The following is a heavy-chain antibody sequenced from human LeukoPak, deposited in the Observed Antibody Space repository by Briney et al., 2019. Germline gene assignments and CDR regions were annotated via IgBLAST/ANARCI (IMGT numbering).Heavy chain of an antibody. Sequence: SETLSPTCTVSGGSISSSSYYWGWIRQPPGKGLEWIGSIYYSGSTYYNPSLKGRVTISVDASKNQFSLKLSSVTAADTAVYFCARGEAYGSGWYGVSYYFDYWGQGTLVTVSS. CDR1: GGSISSSSYY. CDR2: IYYSGST. V-gene: IGHV4-39*07. CDR3: ARGEAYGSGWYGVSYYFDY. D-gene: IGHD6-19*01. J-gene: IGHJ4*02.